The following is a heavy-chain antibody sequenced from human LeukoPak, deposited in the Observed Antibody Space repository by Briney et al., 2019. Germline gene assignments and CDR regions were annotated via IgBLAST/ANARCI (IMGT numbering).Heavy chain of an antibody. CDR1: GYSFVFFG. D-gene: IGHD1-26*01. V-gene: IGHV1-18*01. CDR2: IDSHNGNT. CDR3: ARAVSGSLYGDFDF. J-gene: IGHJ4*02. Sequence: EASVKVSCKASGYSFVFFGVSWVRQAPGQGLEWMRWIDSHNGNTNYAEKFQGRVTMTTDTSTTTSYMELRSLRSDDTAVYYCARAVSGSLYGDFDFWGQGTLVTVSA.